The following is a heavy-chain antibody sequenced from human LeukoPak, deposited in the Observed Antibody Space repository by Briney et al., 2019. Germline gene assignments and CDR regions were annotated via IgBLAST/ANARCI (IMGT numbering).Heavy chain of an antibody. CDR2: IIPIFGTA. CDR3: ASGDPHTASFDY. CDR1: GGTFSSYA. Sequence: ASVKVSCKASGGTFSSYAISWVRQAPGQGLEWMGGIIPIFGTANYAQKFQGRVTITTDESTSTAYMELSSLRSEDTAVYYCASGDPHTASFDYWGQGTLVTVFS. J-gene: IGHJ4*02. V-gene: IGHV1-69*05. D-gene: IGHD5-18*01.